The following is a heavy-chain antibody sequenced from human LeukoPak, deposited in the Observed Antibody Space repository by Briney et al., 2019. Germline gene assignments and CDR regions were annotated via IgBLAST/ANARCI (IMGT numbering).Heavy chain of an antibody. D-gene: IGHD1-26*01. V-gene: IGHV3-21*01. Sequence: GGSLRLSCAASGFTFSSYSMNWVRRAPGKGLEWVSSISSSSGYIYYADSVRGRFTISRDNAKNSLYLQMKTLRAEDTAVYYCARVAGDFIVGATTDYWGQGTLVTVSS. CDR3: ARVAGDFIVGATTDY. CDR2: ISSSSGYI. J-gene: IGHJ4*02. CDR1: GFTFSSYS.